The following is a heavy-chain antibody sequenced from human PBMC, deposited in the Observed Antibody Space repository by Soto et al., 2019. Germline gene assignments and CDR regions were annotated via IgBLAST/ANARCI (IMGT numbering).Heavy chain of an antibody. Sequence: QVQLVQSGAEVKKPGSSVKVSCKASGGTFSSYAISWVRQAPGQGLEWMGGIIPIFGTANYAQKFQGRVTITADESTSTAYMELSSRRSEDTAVYYCARGARDILTGYPQYYFDYWGQGTLVTVSS. CDR2: IIPIFGTA. J-gene: IGHJ4*02. CDR1: GGTFSSYA. V-gene: IGHV1-69*12. CDR3: ARGARDILTGYPQYYFDY. D-gene: IGHD3-9*01.